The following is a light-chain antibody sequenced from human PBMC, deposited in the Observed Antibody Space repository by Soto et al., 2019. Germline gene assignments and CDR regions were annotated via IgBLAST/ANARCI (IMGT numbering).Light chain of an antibody. CDR1: QDSTKY. Sequence: IQLTQPPSPVSASVGDRVSITCRASQDSTKYLAWYEQKPGKDTNILIYDASTLHSGVKSRFSGSGSGTEFTLTIGGMQPDDFATYYCKHYNAFPWTFGQGTKVDIK. CDR3: KHYNAFPWT. J-gene: IGKJ1*01. V-gene: IGKV1-9*01. CDR2: DAS.